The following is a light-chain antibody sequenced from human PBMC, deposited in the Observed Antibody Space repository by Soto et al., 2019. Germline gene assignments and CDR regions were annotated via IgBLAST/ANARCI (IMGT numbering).Light chain of an antibody. CDR1: QSIGSMS. CDR3: QYFGDSPWP. V-gene: IGKV3-20*01. J-gene: IGKJ1*01. Sequence: EIVLTQSPGTLSLSPGERATLSCRASQSIGSMSLAWYQQKPGQAPRLLIYEVSTRATGIPDRISGSGSGTDFTLTISRLEPEDFAVYFCQYFGDSPWPFGQGTKVDI. CDR2: EVS.